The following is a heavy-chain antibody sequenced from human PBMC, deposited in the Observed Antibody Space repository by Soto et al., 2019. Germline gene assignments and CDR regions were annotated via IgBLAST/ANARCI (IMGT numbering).Heavy chain of an antibody. CDR2: IYYSGST. D-gene: IGHD3-9*01. V-gene: IGHV4-59*01. Sequence: QVQLQESGPGLVKPSETLSLTCTVSGGSISSYYWSWIRQPPGKGLEWIGYIYYSGSTNYNPSLKSRVTISVDTSKNQFSLKLSSVTAADTAVYYCARRDILTGYDAFDIWGQGRMVTVSS. J-gene: IGHJ3*02. CDR3: ARRDILTGYDAFDI. CDR1: GGSISSYY.